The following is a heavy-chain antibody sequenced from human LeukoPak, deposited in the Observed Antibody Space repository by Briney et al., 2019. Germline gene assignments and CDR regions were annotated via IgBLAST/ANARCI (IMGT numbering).Heavy chain of an antibody. J-gene: IGHJ1*01. CDR1: GFTVSSYY. CDR2: IYSGGST. Sequence: GGSLRLSCAASGFTVSSYYMSWVRQAPGKGLEWVSVIYSGGSTYYIDSVKGRFTVSRDNSKNTLYLQMNSLRAEDTAVYYCARAPSEIGGYYPEYFRHWGQGTLVIVSS. D-gene: IGHD3-22*01. V-gene: IGHV3-53*01. CDR3: ARAPSEIGGYYPEYFRH.